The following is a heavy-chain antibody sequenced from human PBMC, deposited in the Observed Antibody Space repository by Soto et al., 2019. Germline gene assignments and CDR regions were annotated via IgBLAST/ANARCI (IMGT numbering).Heavy chain of an antibody. CDR2: IYDTESA. CDR1: GESISSGGYY. Sequence: SETLSLTCSVSGESISSGGYYWSWIRHLPGKGLEWIGYIYDTESAYYNPSLKSRVSISMDTSENHFALRLSSVTAADSAMYYCARRSSSKGSTGGWPWTAWFDPWGQGTLVTVSS. D-gene: IGHD6-13*01. J-gene: IGHJ5*02. CDR3: ARRSSSKGSTGGWPWTAWFDP. V-gene: IGHV4-31*03.